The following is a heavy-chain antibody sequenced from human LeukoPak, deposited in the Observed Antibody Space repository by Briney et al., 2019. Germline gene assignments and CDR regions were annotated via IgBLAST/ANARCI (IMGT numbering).Heavy chain of an antibody. CDR1: GSTFNGHW. J-gene: IGHJ4*02. Sequence: GGSLRLSCVGSGSTFNGHWLTWVRQAPGRGLEWVASIKEDGRQTHYVDSVKGRFIISRDNSKKSLYLQMYSLRIEDTAVYYCAREWYDYGGDSEGYWGQGTLVTVSS. CDR3: AREWYDYGGDSEGY. D-gene: IGHD4-23*01. CDR2: IKEDGRQT. V-gene: IGHV3-7*01.